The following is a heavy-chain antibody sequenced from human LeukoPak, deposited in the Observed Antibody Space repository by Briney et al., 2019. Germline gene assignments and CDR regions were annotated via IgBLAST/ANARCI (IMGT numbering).Heavy chain of an antibody. Sequence: SETLSLTCAVYGGSFSVYYWSWIRQPPGKGLEWIGEINHSGSTNYNPSLKSRVTVSADTSKNQFSLKLNSVTAADTAVYYCARDSIGGAVDYWGQGTLVTVSS. CDR2: INHSGST. J-gene: IGHJ4*02. CDR1: GGSFSVYY. CDR3: ARDSIGGAVDY. V-gene: IGHV4-34*01. D-gene: IGHD4/OR15-4a*01.